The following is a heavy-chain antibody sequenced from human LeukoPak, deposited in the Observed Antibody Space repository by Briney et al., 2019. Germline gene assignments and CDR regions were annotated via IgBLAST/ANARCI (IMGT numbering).Heavy chain of an antibody. CDR3: TTIAVAVFYF. V-gene: IGHV3-48*03. J-gene: IGHJ4*02. Sequence: GGSLRLSCAASGFTFSSYEMNWVRQAPGKGLEWVSYISSSGSTIYYADSVKGRFTISRDNAKNSLYLQMNSLKTEDTAVYYCTTIAVAVFYFWGQGTLVTVSS. D-gene: IGHD6-19*01. CDR2: ISSSGSTI. CDR1: GFTFSSYE.